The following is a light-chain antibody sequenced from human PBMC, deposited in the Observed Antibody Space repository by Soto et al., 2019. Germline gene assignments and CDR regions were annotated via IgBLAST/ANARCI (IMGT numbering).Light chain of an antibody. CDR3: QQYNDSPPT. V-gene: IGKV3-20*01. CDR2: GAS. Sequence: EIVLTQSPGTLSLSPGERATLSCRASQSVSSFFLAWYQQKPGQAPRLLIYGASSRATGIPDRFSGSGSGTDFTLTISRLEPEDFAVYYCQQYNDSPPTFGPGTKVDIK. J-gene: IGKJ3*01. CDR1: QSVSSFF.